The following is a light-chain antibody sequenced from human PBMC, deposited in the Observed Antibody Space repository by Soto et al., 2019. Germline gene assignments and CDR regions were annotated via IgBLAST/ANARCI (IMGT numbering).Light chain of an antibody. CDR3: QQYAGSLYT. V-gene: IGKV3-20*01. Sequence: EIVFTQSPGTLSLSPGEGAALSCRASQSIYTKLAWYQKKSGQAPRLLIYDASTRAYGIPDRFSGSGSGTDFSLTISRLEPEDFAVYYCQQYAGSLYTFAQGTK. CDR2: DAS. J-gene: IGKJ2*01. CDR1: QSIYTK.